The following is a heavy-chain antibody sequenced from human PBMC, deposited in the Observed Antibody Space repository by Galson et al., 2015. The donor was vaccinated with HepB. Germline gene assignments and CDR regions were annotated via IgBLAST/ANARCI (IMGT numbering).Heavy chain of an antibody. CDR3: ARDLGRWGAYGSED. J-gene: IGHJ4*02. D-gene: IGHD3-10*01. CDR2: ISHDGSNK. Sequence: FLRLSCAASGFTFSSYAMHWVRQAPGKGLEWVAVISHDGSNKYYADSVKGRFTISRDNSKNTLYLQMNSLRAEDTAVYYCARDLGRWGAYGSEDWGQGTLVIVSS. CDR1: GFTFSSYA. V-gene: IGHV3-30*04.